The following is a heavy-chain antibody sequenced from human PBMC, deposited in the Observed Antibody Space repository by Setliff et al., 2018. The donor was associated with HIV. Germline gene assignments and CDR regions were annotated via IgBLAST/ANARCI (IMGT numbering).Heavy chain of an antibody. D-gene: IGHD5-12*01. V-gene: IGHV4-34*01. J-gene: IGHJ6*03. CDR3: ARVATLLPGYSDRWEYFYMGV. CDR2: INHSGST. CDR1: GGSFSEYY. Sequence: SETLSLTCAVYGGSFSEYYWSWILQSPGKGPEWSGEINHSGSTHYNPPLKSRATISVDTSKNHFSLRLNAVTAADTAVYYCARVATLLPGYSDRWEYFYMGVWGKGTTVTVSS.